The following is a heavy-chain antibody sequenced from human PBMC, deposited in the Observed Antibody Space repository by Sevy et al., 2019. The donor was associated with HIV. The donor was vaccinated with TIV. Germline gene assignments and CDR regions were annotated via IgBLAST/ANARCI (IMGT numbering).Heavy chain of an antibody. J-gene: IGHJ4*02. CDR2: IYDGGTT. D-gene: IGHD5-18*01. V-gene: IGHV4-59*02. Sequence: SQTLSLTCAVSGAAVSGYFWSWVRQPPGKGLEWLGYIYDGGTTNYNPSLDSRLTISVDTSKNQFSPKLSSVTAADTAVYYCARGLQLWLGHFDYWGQGTLVTVSS. CDR3: ARGLQLWLGHFDY. CDR1: GAAVSGYF.